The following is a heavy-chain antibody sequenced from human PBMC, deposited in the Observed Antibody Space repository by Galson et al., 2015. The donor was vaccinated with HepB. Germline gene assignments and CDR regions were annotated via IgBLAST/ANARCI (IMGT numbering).Heavy chain of an antibody. V-gene: IGHV1-46*03. J-gene: IGHJ4*02. CDR3: ATTYCGGDCSFDY. D-gene: IGHD2-21*01. CDR1: GYTFTSYY. Sequence: SVKVSCKASGYTFTSYYMHWVRQAPGQGLEWMGIINPSGGSTSYAQKFQGRVTMTRDTSTSTVYMELSSLRSEDTAVYYCATTYCGGDCSFDYWGQGSLVTVSS. CDR2: INPSGGST.